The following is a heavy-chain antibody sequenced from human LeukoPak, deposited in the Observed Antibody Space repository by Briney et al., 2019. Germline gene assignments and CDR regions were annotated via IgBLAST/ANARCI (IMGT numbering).Heavy chain of an antibody. CDR2: IYYSGST. CDR1: GASTTSYY. V-gene: IGHV4-59*12. J-gene: IGHJ5*02. CDR3: ARDLSGYYHT. D-gene: IGHD3-3*01. Sequence: SETLSLTCSVSGASTTSYYWNWIRQAPGKGLEWIGNIYYSGSTYYNPSLKSRVTISVDTSKNQFSLKLSSVTAADTAVYYCARDLSGYYHTWGQGTLVTVSS.